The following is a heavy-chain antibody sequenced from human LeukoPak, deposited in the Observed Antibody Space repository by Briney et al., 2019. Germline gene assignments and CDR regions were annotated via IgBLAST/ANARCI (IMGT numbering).Heavy chain of an antibody. D-gene: IGHD3-3*01. Sequence: PSETLSLTCTVSGGSISSGSYYWSWFRQPPGKGLEWIGYIYYSGSTNYNPSLKSRVTISVDTSKNQFSLKLSSVTAADTAVYYCARAALDYDFWSGYYDYWGQGTLVTVSS. CDR2: IYYSGST. CDR3: ARAALDYDFWSGYYDY. V-gene: IGHV4-61*01. J-gene: IGHJ4*02. CDR1: GGSISSGSYY.